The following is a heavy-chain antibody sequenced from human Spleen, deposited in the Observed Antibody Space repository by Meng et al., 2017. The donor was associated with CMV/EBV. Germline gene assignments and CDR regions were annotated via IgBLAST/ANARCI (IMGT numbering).Heavy chain of an antibody. CDR2: FYYSGNT. J-gene: IGHJ4*02. V-gene: IGHV4-39*07. D-gene: IGHD1-1*01. CDR3: AKTAGTTVGYFDS. Sequence: SETLSLTCTVSGDSITSTSYYWGWIRQPPGKGLEWIGSFYYSGNTYYNPSLKSRVTISVDTSKNQFSLKLSSVTAADTAVYFCAKTAGTTVGYFDSWGQGTLVTVSS. CDR1: GDSITSTSYY.